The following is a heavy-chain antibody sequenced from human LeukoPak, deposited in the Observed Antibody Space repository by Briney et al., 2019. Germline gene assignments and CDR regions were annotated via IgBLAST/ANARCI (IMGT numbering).Heavy chain of an antibody. CDR1: GGSTSSHS. Sequence: PSETLSLTCAVSGGSTSSHSWSWIRQPPGKGLEWIGYIYYSGSTNYNPSLKSRVTISVDTSKNQFSLKLSSVTAADTAVYYCAREVPYSSGWNGPDYWGQGTLVTVSS. D-gene: IGHD6-19*01. V-gene: IGHV4-59*11. CDR2: IYYSGST. J-gene: IGHJ4*02. CDR3: AREVPYSSGWNGPDY.